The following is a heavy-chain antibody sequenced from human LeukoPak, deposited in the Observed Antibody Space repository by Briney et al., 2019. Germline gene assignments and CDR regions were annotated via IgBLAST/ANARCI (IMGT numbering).Heavy chain of an antibody. Sequence: GSLRLSCAASGFTLSSYAMSWVRQAPGKGLEWVSYISSSGSTIYYADSVKGRFTISRDNAKNSLYLQMNSLRAEDTAVYYCARVSYSSSCLDYWGQGTLVTVSS. CDR3: ARVSYSSSCLDY. J-gene: IGHJ4*02. CDR2: ISSSGSTI. V-gene: IGHV3-48*04. CDR1: GFTLSSYA. D-gene: IGHD6-13*01.